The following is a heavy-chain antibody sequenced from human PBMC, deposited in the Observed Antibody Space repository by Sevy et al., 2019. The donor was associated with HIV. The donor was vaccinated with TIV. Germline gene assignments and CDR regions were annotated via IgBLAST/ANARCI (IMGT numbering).Heavy chain of an antibody. J-gene: IGHJ5*02. V-gene: IGHV4-39*01. CDR2: IYYSGST. CDR3: ARLIYYGSGSYYNWFDP. D-gene: IGHD3-10*01. CDR1: GGSISSSSYY. Sequence: SETLSLPCTVSGGSISSSSYYWGWIRQPPGKGLEWIGSIYYSGSTYYNPSLKSRVTISVDTSKNQFSLRLSSVTAADTAVYYCARLIYYGSGSYYNWFDPWGQGTLVTVSS.